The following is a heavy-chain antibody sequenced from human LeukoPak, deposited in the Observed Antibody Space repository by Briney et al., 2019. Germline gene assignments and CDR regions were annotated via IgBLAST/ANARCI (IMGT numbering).Heavy chain of an antibody. Sequence: GGSLRLSCAASGFTFVDYAMHWVRQAPGKGLEWVSGISWNSGSIGYADSVKGRFTISRDNAKNSLYLQMNSLRAEDMALYYCAKDTLVGATTGAFDIWGQGTMVTVSS. J-gene: IGHJ3*02. CDR3: AKDTLVGATTGAFDI. D-gene: IGHD1-26*01. CDR2: ISWNSGSI. V-gene: IGHV3-9*03. CDR1: GFTFVDYA.